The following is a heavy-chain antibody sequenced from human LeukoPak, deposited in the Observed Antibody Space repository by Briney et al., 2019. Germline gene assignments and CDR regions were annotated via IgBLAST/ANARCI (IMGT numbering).Heavy chain of an antibody. V-gene: IGHV6-1*01. CDR1: GDSVSSNSAA. CDR2: TYYRSKWYY. J-gene: IGHJ4*02. CDR3: ARMTTVVTRAYDY. Sequence: SQTLSLTCAISGDSVSSNSAAWNWIRQSPSRGLEWLGRTYYRSKWYYDYAVSVKSRITINPDTAKNQFSLQLNSVTPEDTAVYYCARMTTVVTRAYDYWGQGTPVTVSS. D-gene: IGHD4-23*01.